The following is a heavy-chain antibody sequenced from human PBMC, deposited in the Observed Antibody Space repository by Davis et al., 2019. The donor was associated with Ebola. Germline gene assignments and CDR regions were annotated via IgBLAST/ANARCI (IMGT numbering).Heavy chain of an antibody. V-gene: IGHV4-59*01. CDR3: ARAGFGESIDY. D-gene: IGHD3-10*01. CDR1: GGSISSYY. J-gene: IGHJ4*02. CDR2: IYYSGST. Sequence: SETLSLTCTVSGGSISSYYWSWIRQPPGKGLEWIGYIYYSGSTNYNPSLKSRVTISVDTSKNQFSLKLSSVTAVDTAVYYCARAGFGESIDYWGQGTLVTVSS.